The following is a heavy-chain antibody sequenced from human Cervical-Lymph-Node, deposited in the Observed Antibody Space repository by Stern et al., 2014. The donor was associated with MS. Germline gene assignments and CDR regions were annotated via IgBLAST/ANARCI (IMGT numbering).Heavy chain of an antibody. CDR1: GYTFTSYY. D-gene: IGHD6-19*01. Sequence: MQLVESGAEVKKPGASVKVSCTASGYTFTSYYVDWVRQAPGKGLEWMGMINPNGGGTNYAQKFQGRVTMTRDTSTSTVYMELSSLRSEDTAVYYCARISGYSGGWYYFDYWGQGTLVTVSS. CDR2: INPNGGGT. J-gene: IGHJ4*02. V-gene: IGHV1-46*03. CDR3: ARISGYSGGWYYFDY.